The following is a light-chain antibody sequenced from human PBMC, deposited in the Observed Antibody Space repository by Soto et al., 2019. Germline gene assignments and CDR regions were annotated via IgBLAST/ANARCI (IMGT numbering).Light chain of an antibody. J-gene: IGKJ2*01. CDR1: QSVSSY. Sequence: EIVLTQSLATLSLSPGERATLSCRASQSVSSYLAWYQQKPGQAPRLLIYDASNRATGIPARFSVSGSGTDFTLTISTLEPEDFAVYYCQQRSNWPPTFGQGTKLEIK. CDR3: QQRSNWPPT. CDR2: DAS. V-gene: IGKV3-11*01.